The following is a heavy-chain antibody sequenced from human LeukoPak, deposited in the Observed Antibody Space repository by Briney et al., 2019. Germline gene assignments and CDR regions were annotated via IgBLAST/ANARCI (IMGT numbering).Heavy chain of an antibody. CDR1: GGAFSGYY. V-gene: IGHV4-34*01. J-gene: IGHJ4*02. Sequence: PSETLSLTCAVYGGAFSGYYWGWVRPPPGKGLGWVGEINHSGSTNYNPSLKSRVTISVDTSKNQFSLKLSSVTAADTAVYYCARLSKVAHYYDSSGTIDYWGQGTLVTVSS. CDR2: INHSGST. D-gene: IGHD3-22*01. CDR3: ARLSKVAHYYDSSGTIDY.